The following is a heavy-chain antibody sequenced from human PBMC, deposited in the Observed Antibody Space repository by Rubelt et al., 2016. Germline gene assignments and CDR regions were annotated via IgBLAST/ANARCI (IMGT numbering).Heavy chain of an antibody. CDR3: ARTITGTTLGYYYYYYMDG. J-gene: IGHJ6*03. CDR1: GFTFSSYA. CDR2: ISGSGGST. D-gene: IGHD1-7*01. V-gene: IGHV3-23*01. Sequence: RLSCAASGFTFSSYAMSWVRQAPGKGLEWVSAISGSGGSTYYADSVKGRFTISRHNSKNTLYLQMNSLRAEDTAVYYCARTITGTTLGYYYYYYMDGWGKGTTVTVSS.